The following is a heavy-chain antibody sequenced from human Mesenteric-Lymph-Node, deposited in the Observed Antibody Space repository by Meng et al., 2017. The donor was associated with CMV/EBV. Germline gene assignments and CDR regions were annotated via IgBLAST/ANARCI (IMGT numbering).Heavy chain of an antibody. CDR3: AKSNKLAFCSSSSCYPDY. J-gene: IGHJ4*02. CDR1: GFTFSSDA. CDR2: ITSGDST. D-gene: IGHD2-2*01. V-gene: IGHV3-23*01. Sequence: GGSLRLSCAASGFTFSSDAMSWVRQAPGKGLEWVSTITSGDSTYYADSVKGRFTISKDNSKNTLYLLMNSLRVEDTAVYYCAKSNKLAFCSSSSCYPDYWGQGTVVTVSS.